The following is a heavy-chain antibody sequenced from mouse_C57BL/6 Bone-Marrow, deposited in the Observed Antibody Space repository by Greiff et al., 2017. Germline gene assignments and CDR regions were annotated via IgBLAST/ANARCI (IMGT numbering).Heavy chain of an antibody. CDR3: ARWITTGGGYFDV. CDR1: GFNIKNTY. Sequence: EVQLQQSVAELVRPGASVKLSCTASGFNIKNTYMHWVKQRPEQGLEWIGRIDPANGNTKYAAKFQGKATITADTSSNTAYLQLSSLTSEDSAIYSCARWITTGGGYFDVWGTGTTVTVSS. D-gene: IGHD2-4*01. CDR2: IDPANGNT. J-gene: IGHJ1*03. V-gene: IGHV14-3*01.